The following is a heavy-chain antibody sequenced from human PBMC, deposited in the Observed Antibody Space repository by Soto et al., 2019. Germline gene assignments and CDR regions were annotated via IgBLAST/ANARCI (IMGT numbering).Heavy chain of an antibody. CDR3: YINGY. CDR1: GASIRSSSHY. D-gene: IGHD2-8*01. V-gene: IGHV4-39*01. Sequence: PEETLSLTCTVSGASIRSSSHYWAWNRQPPGKGLEWIGGFYYSGSPYYNPSLKSRVTISVDTSKNQFSLNLNSVTAADTAVYYCYINGYRGQGTLVTVSS. CDR2: FYYSGSP. J-gene: IGHJ4*02.